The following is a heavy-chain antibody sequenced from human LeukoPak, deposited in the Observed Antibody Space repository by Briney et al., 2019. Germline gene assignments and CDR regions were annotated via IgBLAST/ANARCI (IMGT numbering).Heavy chain of an antibody. CDR1: GFTVSSNY. CDR3: ARGYCSGGSCYSFDY. J-gene: IGHJ4*02. Sequence: PGGSLRLSCAASGFTVSSNYMSWVRQAPGKGLEWVSVIYSGGSTYYADSVKGRFTISRDNSKNTLYLQMNSLRAEDTAVYYCARGYCSGGSCYSFDYWGQGTMVTVPS. D-gene: IGHD2-15*01. CDR2: IYSGGST. V-gene: IGHV3-66*01.